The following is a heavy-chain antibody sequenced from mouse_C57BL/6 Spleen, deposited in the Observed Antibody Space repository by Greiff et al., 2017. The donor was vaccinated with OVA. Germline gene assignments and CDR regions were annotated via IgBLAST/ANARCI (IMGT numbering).Heavy chain of an antibody. V-gene: IGHV5-4*03. Sequence: EVMLVESGGGLVKPGGSLKLSCAASGFTFSSYAMSWVRQTPEKRLEWVATISDGGSYTNYPANVKGRFTLSTDNAKNNLYLQMRHLKSEDTAMYDCVVDEGMVTRWFAYWGQGTLVTVSA. CDR3: VVDEGMVTRWFAY. CDR1: GFTFSSYA. CDR2: ISDGGSYT. J-gene: IGHJ3*01. D-gene: IGHD2-2*01.